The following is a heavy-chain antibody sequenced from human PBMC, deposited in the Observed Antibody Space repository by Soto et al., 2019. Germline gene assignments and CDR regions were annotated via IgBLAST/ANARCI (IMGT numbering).Heavy chain of an antibody. CDR2: ISWNSGSI. D-gene: IGHD2-8*01. CDR3: AKDVLMVYAPHFDAFDI. V-gene: IGHV3-9*01. CDR1: GFTFDDYA. Sequence: GGSLRLSCAASGFTFDDYAMHWVRQAPGKGLEWVSGISWNSGSIGYADSVKGRFTISRDNAKNSLYLQMNSLRAEETALYYCAKDVLMVYAPHFDAFDIWGQGTMVTVSS. J-gene: IGHJ3*02.